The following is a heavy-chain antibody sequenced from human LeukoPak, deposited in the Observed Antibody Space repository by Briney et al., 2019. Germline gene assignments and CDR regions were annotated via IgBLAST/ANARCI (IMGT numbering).Heavy chain of an antibody. J-gene: IGHJ3*02. CDR3: ARVRMDYYGSGSYFDAFDI. CDR1: GGSISSYC. Sequence: SETLSLTCTVSGGSISSYCWSWIRQPPGKGLEWIGYIYYSGSTNYNPSLKSRVTISVDTSKNQFSLKLSSVTAADTAVYYCARVRMDYYGSGSYFDAFDIWGQGTMVTVSS. V-gene: IGHV4-59*01. CDR2: IYYSGST. D-gene: IGHD3-10*01.